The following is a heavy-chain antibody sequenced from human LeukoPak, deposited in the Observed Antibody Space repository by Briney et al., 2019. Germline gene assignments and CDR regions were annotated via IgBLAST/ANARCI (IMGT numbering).Heavy chain of an antibody. CDR2: ISSSSSYT. D-gene: IGHD3-10*01. CDR1: GFTFSSYW. J-gene: IGHJ4*02. Sequence: GGSLRLSCAASGFTFSSYWMSWVRQAPGKGLEWVSYISSSSSYTNYADSVKGRFTISRDNAKNSLYLQMNSLRAEDTAVYYCARGSPSYDYWGQGTLVTVSS. V-gene: IGHV3-21*05. CDR3: ARGSPSYDY.